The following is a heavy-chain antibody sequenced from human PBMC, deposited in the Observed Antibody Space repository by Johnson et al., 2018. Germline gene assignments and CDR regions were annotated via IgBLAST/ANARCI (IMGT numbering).Heavy chain of an antibody. CDR3: ARRTDLLAFDS. CDR2: ISSSDSST. CDR1: GFRFSDYY. J-gene: IGHJ3*02. Sequence: QVQLVESGGGLVKPGGSLRLSCAASGFRFSDYYMGWIRQAPGKGLEWVSHISSSDSSTSYADSVKGRLTISRDNAKNSLYLQMNSLRAEDTAVYYCARRTDLLAFDSWGQGTMVTVSS. V-gene: IGHV3-11*04. D-gene: IGHD3-3*01.